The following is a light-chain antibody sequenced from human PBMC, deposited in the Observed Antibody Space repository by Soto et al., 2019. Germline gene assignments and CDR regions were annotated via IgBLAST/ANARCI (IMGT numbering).Light chain of an antibody. CDR3: SSYAGSNNYV. CDR1: SSDVGGYNY. Sequence: QSVLTQPPSASGSPGQSVTISCTGTSSDVGGYNYVSWYQQHPGKAPKLMIYEVSKRPSGVPDRFSVSKSGNTASLNVSGLQAEDEADYYCSSYAGSNNYVFGTGTKLTV. CDR2: EVS. V-gene: IGLV2-8*01. J-gene: IGLJ1*01.